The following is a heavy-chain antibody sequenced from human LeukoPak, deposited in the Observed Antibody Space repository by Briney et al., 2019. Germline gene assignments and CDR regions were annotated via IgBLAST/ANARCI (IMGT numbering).Heavy chain of an antibody. CDR2: IYYSGST. V-gene: IGHV4-59*01. D-gene: IGHD3-3*01. CDR3: ATANYDFWSGYFYYYYYMHV. Sequence: PSETLSLTCTVSGGSISSYYWSWIRQPPGKGLEWIGYIYYSGSTNYNPSLKSRVTISVDTSKNQFSLKLSSVTAADTAVYYCATANYDFWSGYFYYYYYMHVWGKGTTVTVSS. CDR1: GGSISSYY. J-gene: IGHJ6*03.